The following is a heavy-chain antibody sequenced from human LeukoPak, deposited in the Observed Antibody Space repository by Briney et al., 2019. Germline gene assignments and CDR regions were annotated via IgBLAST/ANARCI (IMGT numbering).Heavy chain of an antibody. D-gene: IGHD3-9*01. CDR3: ASCRYDILTGQAYYFDY. Sequence: SETLSLTCTVSGGSVNTRTYYWAWIRQPPGKGLEWIASIHQSGSRRYTPSLESRVTISVDTSKNQFALKLSSVTAADTAIYYCASCRYDILTGQAYYFDYWGQGNLVTVSS. J-gene: IGHJ4*02. CDR2: IHQSGSR. V-gene: IGHV4-39*01. CDR1: GGSVNTRTYY.